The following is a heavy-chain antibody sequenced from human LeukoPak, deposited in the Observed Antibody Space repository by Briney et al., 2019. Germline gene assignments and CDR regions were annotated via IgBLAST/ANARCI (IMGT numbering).Heavy chain of an antibody. D-gene: IGHD3-10*01. Sequence: GESLKISCLASGYSFTSYWLGWVRQTPEKGLELIGILYPDDSRTRYSPSFQGQVTMSVDKSITTAYLQWSSLKASDTTIYYCARWYVRGDPFGFDSWGQGTLVTVSS. V-gene: IGHV5-51*01. J-gene: IGHJ4*02. CDR3: ARWYVRGDPFGFDS. CDR2: LYPDDSRT. CDR1: GYSFTSYW.